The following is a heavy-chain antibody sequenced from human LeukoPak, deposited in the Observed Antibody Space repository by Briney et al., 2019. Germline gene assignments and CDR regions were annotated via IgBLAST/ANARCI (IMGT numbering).Heavy chain of an antibody. CDR1: GGSISSGGYY. Sequence: SQTLSLTCTVSGGSISSGGYYWSWIRQPPGKGLEWIGYIYHSGSTYYNPSLKSRVTISVDRSKNQFSLKLSSVTAADTAVYYCARVERCLARNPTCWHSAPKNAFDIWGQGTMVTVSS. J-gene: IGHJ3*02. CDR3: ARVERCLARNPTCWHSAPKNAFDI. D-gene: IGHD4-17*01. CDR2: IYHSGST. V-gene: IGHV4-30-2*01.